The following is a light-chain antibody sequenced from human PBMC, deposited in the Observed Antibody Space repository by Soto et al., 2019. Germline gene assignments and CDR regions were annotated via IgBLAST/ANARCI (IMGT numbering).Light chain of an antibody. J-gene: IGLJ1*01. CDR3: CSYAGSRTIYV. CDR2: EGS. V-gene: IGLV2-23*01. CDR1: SSDVGSYNL. Sequence: QSVLTQPASVSGSPGQSITISCTGTSSDVGSYNLVSWYQHHPGKAPKLMIYEGSKRPSGVSSRFSGSKSGNTASLTISGLQSADDADYYCCSYAGSRTIYVFGTGTKVTVL.